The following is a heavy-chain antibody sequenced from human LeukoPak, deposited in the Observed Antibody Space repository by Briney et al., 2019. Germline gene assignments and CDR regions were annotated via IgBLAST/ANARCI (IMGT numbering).Heavy chain of an antibody. CDR2: IRYDGSNK. V-gene: IGHV3-30*02. J-gene: IGHJ6*02. CDR1: GFTFSSYG. Sequence: PGGSLRLSCAASGFTFSSYGMHWVRQAPGKGLEWVAFIRYDGSNKYYADSVKGRLTISRDNSKNTLYLQMNSLRAEDTAVYYCAKVLGVRYFDWLLSDYYYGMDVWGQGTTVTVSS. D-gene: IGHD3-9*01. CDR3: AKVLGVRYFDWLLSDYYYGMDV.